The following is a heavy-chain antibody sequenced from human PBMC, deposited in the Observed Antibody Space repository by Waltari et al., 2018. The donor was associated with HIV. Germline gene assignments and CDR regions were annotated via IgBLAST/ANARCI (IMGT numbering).Heavy chain of an antibody. CDR1: GYTLTDLS. Sequence: QVQLVQAGAEVKKPGASVKVSCKVSGYTLTDLSMHWVRQAPGKGLEWMGGFDPEDGETIYAQKFQGRVTMTEDTSTDTAYMELSSLRSEDTAVYYCATLIKSTRAFDIWGQGTMVTVSS. CDR3: ATLIKSTRAFDI. J-gene: IGHJ3*02. D-gene: IGHD2-2*01. V-gene: IGHV1-24*01. CDR2: FDPEDGET.